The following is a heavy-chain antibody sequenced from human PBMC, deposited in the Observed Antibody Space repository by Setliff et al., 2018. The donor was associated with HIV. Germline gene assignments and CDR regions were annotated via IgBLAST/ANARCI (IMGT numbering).Heavy chain of an antibody. J-gene: IGHJ6*02. V-gene: IGHV4-39*07. CDR2: IYHSGST. D-gene: IGHD5-18*01. Sequence: PSETLSLTCTVSGGSISSGDYYWSWIRQPPWKGLEWIGNIYHSGSTYYNPSLKGRVTTSIDTSKNQFSLKLNSVTAADTAVYYCARVTLGYHRGMDVWGQGTTVTVSS. CDR1: GGSISSGDYY. CDR3: ARVTLGYHRGMDV.